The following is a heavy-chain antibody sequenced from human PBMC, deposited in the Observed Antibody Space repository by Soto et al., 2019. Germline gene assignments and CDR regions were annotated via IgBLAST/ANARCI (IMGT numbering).Heavy chain of an antibody. CDR3: ARSLEYSSSAFDY. J-gene: IGHJ4*02. CDR2: ISYDGSNK. CDR1: GFTFSSYA. D-gene: IGHD6-6*01. Sequence: GGSLRLSCAVSGFTFSSYAMRWVRQAPGKGLEWVAVISYDGSNKYYADSVKGRFTISRDNSKNTLYLQMNSLRAEDTAVYYCARSLEYSSSAFDYWGQGTLVTVSS. V-gene: IGHV3-30-3*01.